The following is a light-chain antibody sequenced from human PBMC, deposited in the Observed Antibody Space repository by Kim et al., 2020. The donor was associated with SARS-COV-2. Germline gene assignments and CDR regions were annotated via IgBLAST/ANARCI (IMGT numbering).Light chain of an antibody. J-gene: IGKJ4*01. CDR3: QHRNEWPPPAT. Sequence: APGGRGTLPWRGNQAIRTHLAWEQPKGGQAPRLLIYDASIRATGIPARFSGSGSGTDFTLTISSLEPEDSAVYYCQHRNEWPPPATFGGGTKLEI. CDR2: DAS. CDR1: QAIRTH. V-gene: IGKV3-11*01.